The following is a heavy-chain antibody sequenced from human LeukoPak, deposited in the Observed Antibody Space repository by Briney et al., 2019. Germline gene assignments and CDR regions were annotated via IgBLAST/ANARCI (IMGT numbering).Heavy chain of an antibody. CDR3: ARTMVDGGTNY. J-gene: IGHJ4*02. CDR1: GYTFTSFY. Sequence: GASVKVSCKAFGYTFTSFYIHWVRQAPGQGLEWMGKINPSGGSTSYAQKFQGRVTMTRDTSTSTVYMELSSLRSEDTAVYYCARTMVDGGTNYWGQGSLVTVPS. D-gene: IGHD1-1*01. CDR2: INPSGGST. V-gene: IGHV1-46*01.